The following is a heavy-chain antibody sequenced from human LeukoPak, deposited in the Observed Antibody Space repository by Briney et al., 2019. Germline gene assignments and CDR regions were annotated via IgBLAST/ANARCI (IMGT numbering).Heavy chain of an antibody. V-gene: IGHV3-30*04. CDR2: ISYDGSNK. CDR1: GFAFSSYA. Sequence: GGSLRLSCAASGFAFSSYAMHWVRQAPGKGLEWVAVISYDGSNKYCADSVKGRFTISRDNSKNTLYLQMNSLRAEDTAVYYCARGSSTGTLSLWFDPWGQGTLVTVSS. D-gene: IGHD1-14*01. J-gene: IGHJ5*02. CDR3: ARGSSTGTLSLWFDP.